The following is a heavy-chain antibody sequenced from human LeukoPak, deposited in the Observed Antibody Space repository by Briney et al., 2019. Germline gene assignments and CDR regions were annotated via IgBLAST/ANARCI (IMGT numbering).Heavy chain of an antibody. CDR2: IYYSGST. V-gene: IGHV4-31*03. Sequence: SQTLSLTCTVSGGSISSGGYYWSWIRQHPGKGLEWIRYIYYSGSTYYNPSLKSRVTISVDTSKNQFSLKLSSVTAADTAVYYCARGVDSSSWFVGMDVWGQGTTVTVSS. J-gene: IGHJ6*02. CDR1: GGSISSGGYY. CDR3: ARGVDSSSWFVGMDV. D-gene: IGHD6-13*01.